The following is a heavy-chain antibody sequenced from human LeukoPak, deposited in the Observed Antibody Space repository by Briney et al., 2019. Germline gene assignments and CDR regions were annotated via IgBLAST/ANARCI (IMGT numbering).Heavy chain of an antibody. V-gene: IGHV3-23*01. J-gene: IGHJ4*02. CDR2: IRGSDLRT. Sequence: GGSLRLSCAASGFTFTNYALNWVRQAPGKGLEWVSGIRGSDLRTYYADSVKGRFTISRDNSKNTLYLQMDSLRAEDTAINYCARDTDISWLLDSWGQGTLVTVSS. CDR3: ARDTDISWLLDS. D-gene: IGHD3-9*01. CDR1: GFTFTNYA.